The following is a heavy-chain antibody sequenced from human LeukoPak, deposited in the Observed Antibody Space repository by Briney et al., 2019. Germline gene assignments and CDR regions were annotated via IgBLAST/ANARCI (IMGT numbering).Heavy chain of an antibody. J-gene: IGHJ4*02. CDR2: INPNSGGT. V-gene: IGHV1-2*02. CDR3: ARDGVLGYCSGGSCYEPDY. D-gene: IGHD2-15*01. CDR1: GYIFTGYY. Sequence: ASVKVSCKASGYIFTGYYMHWVRQAPGQGLEWMGWINPNSGGTNYPQKFQGRVTMTRDTSISTAYMELSRLRSDDTAVYYCARDGVLGYCSGGSCYEPDYWGQGTLVTVSS.